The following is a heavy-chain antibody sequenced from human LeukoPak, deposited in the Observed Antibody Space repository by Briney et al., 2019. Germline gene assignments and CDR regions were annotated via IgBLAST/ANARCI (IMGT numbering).Heavy chain of an antibody. CDR3: TRGGLEAPCDV. V-gene: IGHV3-13*01. J-gene: IGHJ3*01. Sequence: GGSLRLSCSASGFTFSNYDMHWVRQEKGKGLEWVSSIGTGGRTYYAPSVKGRFTISRENDKNSLYLQMNSLGAGDTAIYYCTRGGLEAPCDVWGQGTMVAVSS. CDR1: GFTFSNYD. CDR2: IGTGGRT. D-gene: IGHD5-24*01.